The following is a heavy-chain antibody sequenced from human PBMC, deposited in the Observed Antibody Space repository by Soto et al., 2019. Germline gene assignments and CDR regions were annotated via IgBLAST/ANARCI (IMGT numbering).Heavy chain of an antibody. V-gene: IGHV1-18*01. CDR1: GYTFTSYG. D-gene: IGHD1-26*01. Sequence: QVQLVQSGAEVKKPGASVKVSCKASGYTFTSYGIIWVRQAPGQGREWMGWINPYNANTKYAQKVQGRVTMTTDTSTSTAYMELTSLRSDDTAVYYCAKGAGWEPEYYSDYWGQGTLVTVSS. J-gene: IGHJ4*02. CDR3: AKGAGWEPEYYSDY. CDR2: INPYNANT.